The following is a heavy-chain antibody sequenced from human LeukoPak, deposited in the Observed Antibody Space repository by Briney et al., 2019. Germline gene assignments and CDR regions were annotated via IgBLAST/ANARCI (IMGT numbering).Heavy chain of an antibody. CDR2: IYYSGST. CDR1: GGSISSYY. CDR3: ARVEEGYGSGRRENYYYYYMDV. Sequence: PSETLSLTCTVSGGSISSYYWSWIRQPPGKGLEWIGYIYYSGSTNYNPSLKSRVTISVDRSKNQFSLKLSSVTASDTAVYYCARVEEGYGSGRRENYYYYYMDVWGKGTTVTISS. D-gene: IGHD3-10*01. V-gene: IGHV4-59*01. J-gene: IGHJ6*03.